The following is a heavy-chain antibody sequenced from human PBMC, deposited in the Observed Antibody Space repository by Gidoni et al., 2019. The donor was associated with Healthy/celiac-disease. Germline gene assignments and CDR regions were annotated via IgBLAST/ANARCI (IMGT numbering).Heavy chain of an antibody. CDR1: GFPLSSYS. Sequence: EVQRVESGGGLVQPGRALRLPCAALGFPLSSYSMNWVRQAPGKGLEWVSYISSSSSTIYYADSVKGRFTISRDNAKNSLYLQMNSLRDEDTAVYYCARDALYDIVTGYTYYFDYWGQGTLVTVSS. V-gene: IGHV3-48*02. CDR3: ARDALYDIVTGYTYYFDY. D-gene: IGHD3-9*01. J-gene: IGHJ4*02. CDR2: ISSSSSTI.